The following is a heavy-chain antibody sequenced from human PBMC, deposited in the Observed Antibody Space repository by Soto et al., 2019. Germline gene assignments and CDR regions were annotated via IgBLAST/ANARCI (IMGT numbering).Heavy chain of an antibody. J-gene: IGHJ6*02. CDR3: AKDSTVTTSLYSYYYGLDV. V-gene: IGHV3-23*01. Sequence: EVQLLESGGGLVQPGGSLRLSCKASGLTFSNNALSWVRQAPDKGLEWVSAISGRGGSTYYADSVKGRFTISRDNSKNMLFLQMNSLRAEDTALYYCAKDSTVTTSLYSYYYGLDVWGQGTTVTVSS. CDR2: ISGRGGST. CDR1: GLTFSNNA. D-gene: IGHD4-17*01.